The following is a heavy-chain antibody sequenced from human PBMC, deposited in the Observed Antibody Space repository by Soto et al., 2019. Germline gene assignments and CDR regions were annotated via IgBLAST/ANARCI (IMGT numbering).Heavy chain of an antibody. CDR1: GFTFSSYG. Sequence: QVQLVDSGGGVVQPGRSLRLSCAASGFTFSSYGMHWVRRAPGKGLEWVALISYDGSKEYYADSVRGQFTISRDNSKNTLYLQMNFLGVEDTAVYYCARDFTVGATYSGPYYYAMDVWGQGTTVIVSS. V-gene: IGHV3-33*05. D-gene: IGHD1-26*01. J-gene: IGHJ6*02. CDR3: ARDFTVGATYSGPYYYAMDV. CDR2: ISYDGSKE.